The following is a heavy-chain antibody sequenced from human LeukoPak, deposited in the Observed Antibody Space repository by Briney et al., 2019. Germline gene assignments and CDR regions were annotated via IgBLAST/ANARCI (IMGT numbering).Heavy chain of an antibody. CDR1: GFTFTSYA. CDR3: AKGRDTSGRQNFDF. D-gene: IGHD6-19*01. V-gene: IGHV3-23*01. Sequence: GGSLRLSCEASGFTFTSYAMHWVRQAPGKGLEWVSSISASGSGTFYTDSMNGRFTISRDNAKKTFFLQMRNLRPGDTALYYCAKGRDTSGRQNFDFWGQGTLVTVSS. J-gene: IGHJ4*02. CDR2: ISASGSGT.